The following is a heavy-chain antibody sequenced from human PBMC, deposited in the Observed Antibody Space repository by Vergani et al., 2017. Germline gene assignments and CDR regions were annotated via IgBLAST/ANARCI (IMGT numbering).Heavy chain of an antibody. CDR1: GFTFSSYA. CDR2: ISGSGGST. V-gene: IGHV3-23*01. J-gene: IGHJ4*02. CDR3: ASSGYSGYDPFDY. D-gene: IGHD5-12*01. Sequence: EVQLLESGGGLVQPGGSLRLSCAASGFTFSSYAMSWVRQAPGKGLEWVSAISGSGGSTYYADSVKGRFTISRDNSKNTLYLQMNSLRAEDTAVYYCASSGYSGYDPFDYWGQGTLVTVSS.